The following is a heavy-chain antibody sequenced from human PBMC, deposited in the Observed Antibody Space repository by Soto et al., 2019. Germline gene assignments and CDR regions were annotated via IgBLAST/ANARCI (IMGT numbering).Heavy chain of an antibody. Sequence: PGGSLRLSCAASGFTFSSYAMSWVRQAPGKGLEWVSAISGSGGSTYYAESVKGRFTISRDNSKKTLYLQMNSLRAEDTAVYYFAIRAGEEWFNYYCYYGMDVWGQGTTVTVSS. CDR1: GFTFSSYA. V-gene: IGHV3-23*01. J-gene: IGHJ6*02. CDR2: ISGSGGST. D-gene: IGHD3-3*01. CDR3: AIRAGEEWFNYYCYYGMDV.